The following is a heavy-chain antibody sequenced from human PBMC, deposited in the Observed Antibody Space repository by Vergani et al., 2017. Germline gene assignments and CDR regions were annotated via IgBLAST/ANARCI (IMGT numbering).Heavy chain of an antibody. D-gene: IGHD3-3*01. J-gene: IGHJ4*02. Sequence: ELQLVESGGGLVQPGGSLRLSCAASGSTVSGSYMTWVRQAPGKGLEWVSHIYSGDETYYADSVKGRVTISRDTSKNTLHLQINNLRVEDTAVYYCARGRLRFLEWFLPHFDYWGQGTLVTVSS. V-gene: IGHV3-66*02. CDR3: ARGRLRFLEWFLPHFDY. CDR2: IYSGDET. CDR1: GSTVSGSY.